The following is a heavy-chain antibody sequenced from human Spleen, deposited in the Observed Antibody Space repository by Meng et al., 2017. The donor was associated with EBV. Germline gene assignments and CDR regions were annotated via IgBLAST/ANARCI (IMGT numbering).Heavy chain of an antibody. Sequence: LVQSWADVKKPGATVRVSCEASGYTFTSYGITWLRQAPGQGREWMGWISAYNGNTNYTQKCHDRVTMTTDTYTSTAYMELRGLRSDDTAVYYCARNPLSGYSGYDYWGQGTLVTVSS. CDR3: ARNPLSGYSGYDY. J-gene: IGHJ4*02. CDR1: GYTFTSYG. CDR2: ISAYNGNT. D-gene: IGHD5-12*01. V-gene: IGHV1-18*01.